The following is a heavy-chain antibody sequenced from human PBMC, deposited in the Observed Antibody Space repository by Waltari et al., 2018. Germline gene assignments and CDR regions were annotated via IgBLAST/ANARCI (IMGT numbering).Heavy chain of an antibody. J-gene: IGHJ6*03. V-gene: IGHV4-34*02. Sequence: QVQLQQWGAGLLKPSETLSLTCDVSGGSLSGYHWTWIRQPPGKGLEWIGEINDSGRTSYCRSLESRVTVSIYTARNQCSLRVRSVTAADTAVYYCARVFVYYYYYMDVWGKGTRVTTSS. CDR3: ARVFVYYYYYMDV. CDR1: GGSLSGYH. CDR2: INDSGRT. D-gene: IGHD3-3*01.